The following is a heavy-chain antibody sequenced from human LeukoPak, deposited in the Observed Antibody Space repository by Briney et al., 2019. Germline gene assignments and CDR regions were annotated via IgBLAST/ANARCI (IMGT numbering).Heavy chain of an antibody. J-gene: IGHJ4*02. V-gene: IGHV1-8*01. D-gene: IGHD2/OR15-2a*01. CDR3: ARGEFLLPKY. Sequence: ASVKVSCKASGYTFTSYDINWVRQATGQGPEWMGWMNPNSGNTGYEQKFQGRVTMTRNTSISTAYMELSSLRSEDTAVYYCARGEFLLPKYWGQGTLVTVSS. CDR2: MNPNSGNT. CDR1: GYTFTSYD.